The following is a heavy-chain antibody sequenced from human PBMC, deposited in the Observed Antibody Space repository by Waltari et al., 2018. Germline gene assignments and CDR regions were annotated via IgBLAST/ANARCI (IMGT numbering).Heavy chain of an antibody. D-gene: IGHD2-15*01. Sequence: QLQPQATGPGLVKPSETLSPTCTLAAGSIRSSPYYAGWTRQAPGKGLEWIGSIYESGSIYYNPSLNSPVSLSVDTSKNQCSLQLSSVTAADTAVYYCARHGRVVDVVVVVAATLIDYWGQGTLVTVSS. CDR1: AGSIRSSPYY. CDR3: ARHGRVVDVVVVVAATLIDY. CDR2: IYESGSI. V-gene: IGHV4-39*01. J-gene: IGHJ4*02.